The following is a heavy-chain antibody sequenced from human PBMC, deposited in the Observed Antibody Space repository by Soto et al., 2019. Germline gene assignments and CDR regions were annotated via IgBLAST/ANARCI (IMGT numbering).Heavy chain of an antibody. J-gene: IGHJ6*02. CDR3: AKETGYSYGFQPNALDV. D-gene: IGHD5-18*01. CDR2: ISSRGDRT. Sequence: GGPLRLSCAGSVFHFSRYAVYWVRHASGTGLEWVSIISSRGDRTSYAESVKGRFTISRDDSKNTLFLHMNSLGAEDTAVYYCAKETGYSYGFQPNALDVWGQGTTVTGSS. CDR1: VFHFSRYA. V-gene: IGHV3-23*01.